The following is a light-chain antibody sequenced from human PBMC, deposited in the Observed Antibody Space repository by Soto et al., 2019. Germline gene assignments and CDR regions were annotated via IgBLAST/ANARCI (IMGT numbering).Light chain of an antibody. CDR2: DAS. CDR3: QQRSNWPSVT. Sequence: ESVLTQSPATLSLSPGDRATLSCRASQSITNSLAWYRHQPGQPPRLLIYDASKRATGIPARFIGSGSGTHFTLTISSLEPEDFGLYYYQQRSNWPSVTFGGGTKVEIK. J-gene: IGKJ4*01. CDR1: QSITNS. V-gene: IGKV3-11*01.